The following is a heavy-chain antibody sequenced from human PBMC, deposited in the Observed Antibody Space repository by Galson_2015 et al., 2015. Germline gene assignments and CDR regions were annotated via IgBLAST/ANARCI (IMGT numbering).Heavy chain of an antibody. CDR2: ISGNGGSI. CDR1: GFTFSTYA. D-gene: IGHD4-17*01. CDR3: ATRAPGTVTYYTIECFQH. J-gene: IGHJ1*01. V-gene: IGHV3-23*01. Sequence: SLRLSCAASGFTFSTYAMSWVRQAPGKGLEWVSGISGNGGSIFYVDSVMGRFTISRDNSKSTLYLQMNSLRAEDTAVYYCATRAPGTVTYYTIECFQHWGQGSLVTVSS.